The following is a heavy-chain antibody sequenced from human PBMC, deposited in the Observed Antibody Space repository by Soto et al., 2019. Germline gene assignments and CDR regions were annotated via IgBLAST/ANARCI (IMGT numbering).Heavy chain of an antibody. J-gene: IGHJ4*02. V-gene: IGHV3-23*01. CDR3: AKQQMGVIRALYY. D-gene: IGHD1-26*01. CDR1: GFTFSNYA. Sequence: EVQILQSGGGLEQPGGSLRLSCAASGFTFSNYAMSWIRQAPGKGLEWFSTIRETGNTYYEASVMGRFATSRDNSETTLYLQMSSLIAEDTAVYYCAKQQMGVIRALYYWGQGTLFTFSS. CDR2: IRETGNT.